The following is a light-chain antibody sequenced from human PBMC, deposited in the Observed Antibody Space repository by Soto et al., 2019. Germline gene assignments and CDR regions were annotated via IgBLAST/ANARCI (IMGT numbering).Light chain of an antibody. J-gene: IGKJ4*01. Sequence: EIVLTQSPGTLSLSPGERATLSCRASQSVSSSYLAWYQQKPGQAPRLLIYGSSNRATGIPDRFSGSGSGTDFTLTISRLEPEDFAVYHCQQYENSVPLTFGGGTKVEI. CDR1: QSVSSSY. CDR3: QQYENSVPLT. CDR2: GSS. V-gene: IGKV3-20*01.